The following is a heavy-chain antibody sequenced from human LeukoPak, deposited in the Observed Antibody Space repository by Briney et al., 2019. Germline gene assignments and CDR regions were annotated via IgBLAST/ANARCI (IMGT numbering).Heavy chain of an antibody. CDR2: VSARGDTT. CDR1: GFTFNSYA. V-gene: IGHV3-23*01. J-gene: IGHJ6*03. CDR3: LEGMDV. Sequence: GGSLRLSCAASGFTFNSYAMAWVRQAPGQGLEWVSTVSARGDTTYYVDSVKGRFTISRDNAKNSLYLQMNSLRAEDTAVYYCLEGMDVWGKGTTVTVSS.